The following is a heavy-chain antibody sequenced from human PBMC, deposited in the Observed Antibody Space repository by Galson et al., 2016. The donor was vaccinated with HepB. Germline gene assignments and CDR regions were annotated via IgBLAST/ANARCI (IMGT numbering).Heavy chain of an antibody. D-gene: IGHD3-22*01. CDR3: ARGPRYYDTNGYFYD. CDR2: ISFDGTNA. V-gene: IGHV3-30-3*01. CDR1: GFTFSTYA. J-gene: IGHJ4*02. Sequence: SLRLSCAPSGFTFSTYAMHWVRQAPGKGLEWLALISFDGTNAYYPDSMKGRFTISRDNSMNTLYLQMSRLRAEDTAVYYCARGPRYYDTNGYFYDWGQGILVTVSS.